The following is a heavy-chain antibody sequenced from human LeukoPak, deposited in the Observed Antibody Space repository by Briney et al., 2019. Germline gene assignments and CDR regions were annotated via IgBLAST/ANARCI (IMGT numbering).Heavy chain of an antibody. Sequence: GGSLTLSCAASGFTFSNYWMHWVRQVPGKGLVWVSGINSDGSSTTYADSVKGRFTISRDNAKNTLYLQMSGLRAEDTAVYYCAKLTSRGYSYGFDYWGQGTLVTVSS. CDR2: INSDGSST. CDR3: AKLTSRGYSYGFDY. V-gene: IGHV3-74*01. D-gene: IGHD5-18*01. J-gene: IGHJ4*02. CDR1: GFTFSNYW.